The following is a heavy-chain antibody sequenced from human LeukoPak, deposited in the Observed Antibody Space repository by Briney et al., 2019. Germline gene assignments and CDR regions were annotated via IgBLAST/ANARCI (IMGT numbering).Heavy chain of an antibody. CDR2: IYSGGST. Sequence: PGGSLRLSCAASGFTVSRNYMSWVRQAPGKGLEWVSVIYSGGSTYYADSVKGRFTISRDNSKNTLYLQMNSLRAEDTAVYYCATESDTAMVFDAFDIWGQGTMVTVSS. V-gene: IGHV3-53*01. J-gene: IGHJ3*02. CDR3: ATESDTAMVFDAFDI. D-gene: IGHD5-18*01. CDR1: GFTVSRNY.